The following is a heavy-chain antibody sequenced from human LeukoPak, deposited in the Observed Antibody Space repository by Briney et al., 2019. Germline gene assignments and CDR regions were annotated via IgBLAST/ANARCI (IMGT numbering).Heavy chain of an antibody. V-gene: IGHV4-34*01. D-gene: IGHD2-2*01. CDR1: GGSFSGYY. CDR2: INHSGST. CDR3: ARSSRARAFDI. J-gene: IGHJ3*02. Sequence: SETLSLPCAVYGGSFSGYYWSWIRQPPGKGLEWIGEINHSGSTNYNPSLKSRVTISVDTSKNQFSLKLSSVTAADTAVYYCARSSRARAFDIWGQGTMVTVSS.